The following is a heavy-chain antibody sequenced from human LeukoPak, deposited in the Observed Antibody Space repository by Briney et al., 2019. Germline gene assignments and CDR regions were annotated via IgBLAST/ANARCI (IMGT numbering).Heavy chain of an antibody. D-gene: IGHD6-13*01. V-gene: IGHV1-2*02. CDR2: INPNSGGT. CDR3: ARDLRGYSSSWLFDP. CDR1: GYTFTGYY. J-gene: IGHJ5*02. Sequence: ASVKVSCKASGYTFTGYYIHWVRQAPGQGLEWMGWINPNSGGTNYAQKFQGRVTMTRDTSISTAYMELSRLRSDDTAVYYCARDLRGYSSSWLFDPWGQGTLVTVSS.